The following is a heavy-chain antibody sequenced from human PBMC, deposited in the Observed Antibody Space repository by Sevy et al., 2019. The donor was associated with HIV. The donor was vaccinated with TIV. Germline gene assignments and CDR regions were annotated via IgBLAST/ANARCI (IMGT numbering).Heavy chain of an antibody. CDR2: VSHSGGS. D-gene: IGHD2-2*01. CDR3: ARVEAQPGRTSSVDL. Sequence: SETLSLTCAVSGGSFTAYYWTWIRQPPGKGLEWIGTVSHSGGSNYNPSLKSRVSISVETSKSQFSLKLKSTTGADTAVYFCARVEAQPGRTSSVDLWGKGTAVTVSS. V-gene: IGHV4-34*01. J-gene: IGHJ6*04. CDR1: GGSFTAYY.